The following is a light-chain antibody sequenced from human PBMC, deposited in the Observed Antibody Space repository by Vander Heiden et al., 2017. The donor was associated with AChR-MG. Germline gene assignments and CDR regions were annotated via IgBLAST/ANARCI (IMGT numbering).Light chain of an antibody. CDR3: SSYTNTNTRYV. V-gene: IGLV2-14*03. J-gene: IGLJ1*01. Sequence: QSALTQPASVSGSPGQSITISCTGTSSDVGGYNYVSWYQHHPGKAPKLMISDVSNRPSGVSNRFSGSKSGNTASLTISGLQAEDEADYFCSSYTNTNTRYVFGTGTKVTVL. CDR1: SSDVGGYNY. CDR2: DVS.